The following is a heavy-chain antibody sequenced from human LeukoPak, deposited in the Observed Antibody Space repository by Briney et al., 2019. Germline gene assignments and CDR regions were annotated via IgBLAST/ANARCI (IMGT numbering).Heavy chain of an antibody. J-gene: IGHJ6*03. Sequence: SQTLSLTCAISGDSVSSNSAAWNWIRQSPSRGLEWLGRTYYRSKWYNDYAVSVKSRITINPDTSKNQFSLQLNSVTPEDTAVYYCAREQQLLTNYYYYYMDVWGKGTTVTVSS. CDR3: AREQQLLTNYYYYYMDV. V-gene: IGHV6-1*01. CDR1: GDSVSSNSAA. CDR2: TYYRSKWYN. D-gene: IGHD6-13*01.